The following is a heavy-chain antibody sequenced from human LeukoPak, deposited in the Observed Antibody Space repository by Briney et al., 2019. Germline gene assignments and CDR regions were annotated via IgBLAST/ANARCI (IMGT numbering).Heavy chain of an antibody. CDR1: GFTFSGYG. D-gene: IGHD2-21*02. CDR3: AKSNGDYKKGFDY. Sequence: PGGSLRLSCAASGFTFSGYGMNWVRQAPGKGLDWLAIIWYDGSKTHYADSVKGRFTISRDNSENTLYLQMNDLGADDTAVYYCAKSNGDYKKGFDYWGQGTLVTVSS. J-gene: IGHJ4*02. CDR2: IWYDGSKT. V-gene: IGHV3-33*06.